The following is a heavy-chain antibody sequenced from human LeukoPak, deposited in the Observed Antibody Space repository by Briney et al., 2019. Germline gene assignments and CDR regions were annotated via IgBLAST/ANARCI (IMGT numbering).Heavy chain of an antibody. CDR2: IVPIFGTA. CDR1: GGTFRSYA. D-gene: IGHD5-12*01. Sequence: SVKVSCKASGGTFRSYAISWVRQAPGQGLEWMGGIVPIFGTANYAQKFQGRVTITADESTSTAYMELSSLRSEDTAVYYCARIKWAVVNDWGQGTLVTVSS. J-gene: IGHJ4*02. V-gene: IGHV1-69*13. CDR3: ARIKWAVVND.